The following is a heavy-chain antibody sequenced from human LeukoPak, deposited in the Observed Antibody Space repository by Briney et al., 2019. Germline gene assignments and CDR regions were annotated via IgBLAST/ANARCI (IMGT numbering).Heavy chain of an antibody. Sequence: GGSLRLSCAASGFTFSSYSMNWVREAPGKGLERVSSISSSSSYIYSADPVKVRFTISRDNAKNSLYLQMNRLRAEDTAVYHCARDYRYDSSGYYPHWYFDFWGRGTLVTVSS. D-gene: IGHD3-22*01. CDR2: ISSSSSYI. CDR3: ARDYRYDSSGYYPHWYFDF. V-gene: IGHV3-21*01. CDR1: GFTFSSYS. J-gene: IGHJ2*01.